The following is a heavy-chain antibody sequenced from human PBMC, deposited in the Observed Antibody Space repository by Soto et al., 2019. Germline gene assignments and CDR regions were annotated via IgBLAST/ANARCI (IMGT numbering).Heavy chain of an antibody. V-gene: IGHV1-8*01. CDR3: AREAVWGMDV. CDR2: MYPNSANT. Sequence: QVQLVQSGAEVKKPGASVKVSCKASGYTFTSYDINWVRQATGQGLEWMGRMYPNSANTGYAPQFQGRVTMTRNTSISTAYMWLSSLRYEDTAVYYFAREAVWGMDVWGQGTTVTVSS. CDR1: GYTFTSYD. J-gene: IGHJ6*02.